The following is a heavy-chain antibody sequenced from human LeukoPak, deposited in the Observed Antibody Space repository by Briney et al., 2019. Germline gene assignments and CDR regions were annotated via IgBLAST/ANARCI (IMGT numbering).Heavy chain of an antibody. CDR3: ARDGTGSGSYFGAFDI. J-gene: IGHJ3*02. V-gene: IGHV4-34*01. Sequence: SETLSLTCAVYGGSFSGYYWSWIRQPPGKGLEWIGEVNHSGSTNYNPSLKSRVTISVDTSKNQFSLKLSSVTAADTAVYYCARDGTGSGSYFGAFDIWGQGTMVTVSS. D-gene: IGHD3-10*01. CDR2: VNHSGST. CDR1: GGSFSGYY.